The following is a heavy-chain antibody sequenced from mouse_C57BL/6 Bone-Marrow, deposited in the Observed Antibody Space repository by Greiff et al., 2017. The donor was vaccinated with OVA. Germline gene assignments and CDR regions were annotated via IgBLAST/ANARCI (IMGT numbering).Heavy chain of an antibody. CDR3: AREDYDVGGAWFAY. D-gene: IGHD2-4*01. CDR1: GYTFTGYW. J-gene: IGHJ3*01. Sequence: EVQLQQSGAELMKPGASVKLSCKATGYTFTGYWIEWVKQSNGKSLEWIGVINPNYGTTSYNQKFKGKATLTVDQSSSTAYMQLNSLTSEDSAVYYCAREDYDVGGAWFAYWGQGTLVTVSA. V-gene: IGHV1-39*01. CDR2: INPNYGTT.